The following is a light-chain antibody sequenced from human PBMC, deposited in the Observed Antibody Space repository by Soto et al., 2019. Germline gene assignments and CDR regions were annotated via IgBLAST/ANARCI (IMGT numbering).Light chain of an antibody. Sequence: QSALTQPASVSGSPGQSITISCTGTGSDVGAYKYVSWYQQHPDRAPKLIIYDVSYRPSGISNRFSGSKSGNTASLTISGLQAEDEADDFCSSYTSSSTGVFGGGTKLTVL. V-gene: IGLV2-14*03. CDR1: GSDVGAYKY. CDR2: DVS. J-gene: IGLJ3*02. CDR3: SSYTSSSTGV.